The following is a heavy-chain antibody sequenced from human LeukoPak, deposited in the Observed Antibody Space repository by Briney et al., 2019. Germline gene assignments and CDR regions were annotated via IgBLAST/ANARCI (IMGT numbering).Heavy chain of an antibody. CDR1: GFTFSSYG. CDR2: ISYDGSNK. Sequence: GGSLRLSCAASGFTFSSYGMHWVRQAPGKGLEWVAVISYDGSNKYYADSVKGRFTISRDNSKNTLYLQMNSLRAEDTAVYYCAKGASTVVTPWWFDPWGQGTLVAVSS. D-gene: IGHD4-23*01. CDR3: AKGASTVVTPWWFDP. V-gene: IGHV3-30*18. J-gene: IGHJ5*02.